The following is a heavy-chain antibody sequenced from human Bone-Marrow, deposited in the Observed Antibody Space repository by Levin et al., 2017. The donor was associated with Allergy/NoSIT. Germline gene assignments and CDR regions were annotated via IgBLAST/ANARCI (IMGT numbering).Heavy chain of an antibody. CDR3: AKGVVESSGWYGENYFDY. CDR1: GFTFSSYA. CDR2: ISGSGGST. Sequence: GGSLRLSCAASGFTFSSYAMSWVRQAPGKGLEWVSAISGSGGSTYYADSVKGRFTISRDNSKNTLYLQMNSLRAEDTAVYYCAKGVVESSGWYGENYFDYWGQGTLVTVSS. V-gene: IGHV3-23*01. J-gene: IGHJ4*02. D-gene: IGHD6-19*01.